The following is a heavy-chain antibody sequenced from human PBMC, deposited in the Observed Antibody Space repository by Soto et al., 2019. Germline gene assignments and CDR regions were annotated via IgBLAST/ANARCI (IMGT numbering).Heavy chain of an antibody. V-gene: IGHV3-53*01. D-gene: IGHD6-19*01. CDR2: IYSGGST. CDR1: GFTVSSNY. CDR3: ARAAVAGSYYFDY. J-gene: IGHJ4*02. Sequence: CAASGFTVSSNYMSWVRQAPGKGLEWVSVIYSGGSTYYADSVKGRFTISRDNSKNTLYLQMNSLRAEDTAVYYCARAAVAGSYYFDYWGQGTLVTVSS.